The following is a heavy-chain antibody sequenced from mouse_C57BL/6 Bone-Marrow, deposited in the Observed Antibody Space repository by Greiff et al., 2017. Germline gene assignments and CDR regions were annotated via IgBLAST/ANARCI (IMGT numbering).Heavy chain of an antibody. Sequence: VQLKESGPGLVAPSQSLSITCTVSGFSLTSYGVHWVRQPPGKGLEWLVVIWSDGSTTYNSALKSRLSISTDNSKTQVILKMNSLQTDDTAMYYGARHDDYGYGVVAYWGQGTLVTVSA. CDR2: IWSDGST. CDR3: ARHDDYGYGVVAY. V-gene: IGHV2-6-1*01. CDR1: GFSLTSYG. J-gene: IGHJ3*01. D-gene: IGHD2-2*01.